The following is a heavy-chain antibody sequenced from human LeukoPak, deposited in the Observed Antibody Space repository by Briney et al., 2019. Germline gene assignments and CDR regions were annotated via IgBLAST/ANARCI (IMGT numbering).Heavy chain of an antibody. CDR2: INSDGSST. V-gene: IGHV3-74*01. J-gene: IGHJ4*02. CDR3: ARGGVDYYGSGTYYLMYYFDY. CDR1: GFTFSSYW. Sequence: GGSLRLSCAASGFTFSSYWMHWVRQAPGKGLVWVSRINSDGSSTTYADSVKGRFTISRDDPHNTLYLQMNSLRAEDTAVYFCARGGVDYYGSGTYYLMYYFDYWGQGALVTVSS. D-gene: IGHD3-10*01.